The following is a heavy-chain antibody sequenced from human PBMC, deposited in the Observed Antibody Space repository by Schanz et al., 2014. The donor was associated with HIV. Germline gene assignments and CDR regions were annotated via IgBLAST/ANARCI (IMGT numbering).Heavy chain of an antibody. V-gene: IGHV1-18*01. J-gene: IGHJ4*02. Sequence: QVQLVQSGAEVKKPGSSVKVSCKASGGTFNTYAINWVRLAPGQGLEWMGYISAYNGNTNYAQKVQGRVTMSTDTSTSTAYMDLRSLRSDDTAVYYCARGGVGYGDSLDYWGQGTLVTVSS. CDR1: GGTFNTYA. CDR3: ARGGVGYGDSLDY. CDR2: ISAYNGNT. D-gene: IGHD4-17*01.